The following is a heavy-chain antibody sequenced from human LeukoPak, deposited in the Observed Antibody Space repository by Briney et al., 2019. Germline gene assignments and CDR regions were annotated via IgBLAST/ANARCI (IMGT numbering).Heavy chain of an antibody. Sequence: PGRSLRLSCAASGFTFSSYAMHWVRQAPGKGLEWVAVISYDGSNKYYANSVKGRFTISRDNSKNTLYLQMNSLRAEDTAVYYCAKPPYYDILTGYTANAFDIWGQGTMVTVSS. J-gene: IGHJ3*02. V-gene: IGHV3-30-3*01. CDR3: AKPPYYDILTGYTANAFDI. CDR2: ISYDGSNK. CDR1: GFTFSSYA. D-gene: IGHD3-9*01.